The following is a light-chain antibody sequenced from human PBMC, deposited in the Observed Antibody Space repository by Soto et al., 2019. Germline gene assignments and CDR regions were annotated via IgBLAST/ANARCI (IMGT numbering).Light chain of an antibody. V-gene: IGKV1-9*01. Sequence: DIQLTQSPFFLSASVGDRVTISCRASQAIYSYLAWYQQKPGQAPKLLIFGASKLQSGVPSRFSGSGSGPEFTLTISSLQPADFATYYCQQLNCRPRTFGQGTKLEIK. CDR1: QAIYSY. CDR2: GAS. CDR3: QQLNCRPRT. J-gene: IGKJ2*01.